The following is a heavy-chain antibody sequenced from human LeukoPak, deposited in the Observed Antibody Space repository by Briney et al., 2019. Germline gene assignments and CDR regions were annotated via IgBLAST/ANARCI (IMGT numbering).Heavy chain of an antibody. CDR1: GFTFSSYA. J-gene: IGHJ4*02. Sequence: HPGGSLRLSCAASGFTFSSYAMSWVRQAPGKGLEWVSIISVSGSSTYYADSVKGRFTISRDNSKNTLFLQMNSLRAEGTAVYYCAKGGVAVTGRFDYWGQGTLVTVSP. CDR3: AKGGVAVTGRFDY. D-gene: IGHD6-19*01. V-gene: IGHV3-23*01. CDR2: ISVSGSST.